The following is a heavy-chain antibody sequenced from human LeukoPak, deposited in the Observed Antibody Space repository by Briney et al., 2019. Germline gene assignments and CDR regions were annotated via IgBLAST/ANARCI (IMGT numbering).Heavy chain of an antibody. V-gene: IGHV3-30*04. CDR3: ARVRGGGDSHFDS. CDR2: VSDTGNNK. CDR1: GFTFRNYA. Sequence: PGGSLRLSCAASGFTFRNYAMHWVRQAPGKGLEWLSLVSDTGNNKFYADSVQGRFTISRDNSNNAVYLQMDSLRPEDTAVYFCARVRGGGDSHFDSWGQGTLATVSS. D-gene: IGHD2-21*02. J-gene: IGHJ4*02.